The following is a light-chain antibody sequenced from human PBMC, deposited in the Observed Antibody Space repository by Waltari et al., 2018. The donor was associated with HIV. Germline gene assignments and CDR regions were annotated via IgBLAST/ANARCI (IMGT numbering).Light chain of an antibody. V-gene: IGLV7-46*01. Sequence: QAVVTQEPSLTVSPGGTVTLTCRSTTGSVPRGHPPYWFQQKPGQAPRTLIYDTNNKHSWTPARFSGSLLGGKAALTLSGAQPEDEAKYYCLLSYAGARPVVFGGGTQLTVL. CDR3: LLSYAGARPVV. CDR2: DTN. CDR1: TGSVPRGHP. J-gene: IGLJ2*01.